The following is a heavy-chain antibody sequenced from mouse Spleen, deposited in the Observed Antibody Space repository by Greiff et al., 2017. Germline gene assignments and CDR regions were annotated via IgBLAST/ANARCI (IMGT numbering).Heavy chain of an antibody. CDR3: ARGSGNSDAMDY. J-gene: IGHJ4*01. D-gene: IGHD1-3*01. CDR2: IWSGGST. Sequence: VQLQQSGPGLVQPSQSLSITCTVSGFSLTSYGVHWVRQSPGKGLEWLGVIWSGGSTDYNAAFISRLSISKDNSKSQVFFKMNSLQADDTAIYYCARGSGNSDAMDYWGQGTSVTVSS. V-gene: IGHV2-2*01. CDR1: GFSLTSYG.